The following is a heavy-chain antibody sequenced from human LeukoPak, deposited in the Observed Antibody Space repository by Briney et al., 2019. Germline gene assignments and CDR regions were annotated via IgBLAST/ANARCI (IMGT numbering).Heavy chain of an antibody. Sequence: TSETLSLTCAVYGGSFSGYYWSWIRQPPGKGLEWIGEINHSGSTNYNPSLKGRVTISVDTSKNQFFLKLSSVTAADKAVYYCARGQGRWVVRKNWFDPWGQGTLVTVSS. CDR1: GGSFSGYY. J-gene: IGHJ5*02. CDR3: ARGQGRWVVRKNWFDP. V-gene: IGHV4-34*01. CDR2: INHSGST. D-gene: IGHD3-10*01.